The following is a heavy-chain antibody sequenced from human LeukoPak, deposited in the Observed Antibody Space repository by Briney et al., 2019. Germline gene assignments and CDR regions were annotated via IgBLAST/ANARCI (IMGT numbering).Heavy chain of an antibody. J-gene: IGHJ4*02. CDR1: GFIVSDYN. D-gene: IGHD6-13*01. V-gene: IGHV3-48*01. CDR2: ISSSSSTI. CDR3: ARDQGEGIFQGSSWYFFDY. Sequence: PGGSLRLSCAASGFIVSDYNMNWVRQAPGKGLEWVSYISSSSSTIYYADSVKGRFTISRDNAKNSLYLLMNSLRAEDTAVYYCARDQGEGIFQGSSWYFFDYWGQGTLVTVSS.